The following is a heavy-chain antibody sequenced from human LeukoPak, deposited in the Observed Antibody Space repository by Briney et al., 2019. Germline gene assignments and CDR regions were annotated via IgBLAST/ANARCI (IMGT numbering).Heavy chain of an antibody. CDR2: IYYSGST. Sequence: SETLSLTCSVSGDSISSYYWNWIRQPPGKGLEWIGFIYYSGSTNYNPSLKSRVTISVDTSKNQFSLKLSSVTAADTAVYYCARFPYCSSTSCSDDAFDIWGQGTMVTVSS. D-gene: IGHD2-2*01. J-gene: IGHJ3*02. CDR3: ARFPYCSSTSCSDDAFDI. V-gene: IGHV4-59*12. CDR1: GDSISSYY.